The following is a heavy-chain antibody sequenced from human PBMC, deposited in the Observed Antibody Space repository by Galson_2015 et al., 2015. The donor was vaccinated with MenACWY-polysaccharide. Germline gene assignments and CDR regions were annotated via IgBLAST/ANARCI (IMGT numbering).Heavy chain of an antibody. CDR1: GDSISSYY. V-gene: IGHV4-4*07. Sequence: SETLSLICPVSGDSISSYYWSWIRQPAGKRLEWIGRIYTSGGANYNPSLKSRVTMSVDTSKNQFSLKLTSVTAADTAVYYCARGTHWDALLGFWGQGTLVTVSS. CDR2: IYTSGGA. J-gene: IGHJ4*02. D-gene: IGHD1-26*01. CDR3: ARGTHWDALLGF.